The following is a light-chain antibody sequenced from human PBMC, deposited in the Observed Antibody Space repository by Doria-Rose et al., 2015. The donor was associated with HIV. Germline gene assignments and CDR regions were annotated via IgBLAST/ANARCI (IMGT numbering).Light chain of an antibody. V-gene: IGKV3-15*01. CDR2: RAS. CDR3: QQYSQWPPYT. CDR1: QGIGSD. J-gene: IGKJ2*01. Sequence: TQSPATLSVSPGERATLSCRASQGIGSDLAWYQQKPGQATRLLIYRASIRATGMPPRFTGGGSGTEFTLTISSLQSEDFAVYFCQQYSQWPPYTFGQGTKLEVK.